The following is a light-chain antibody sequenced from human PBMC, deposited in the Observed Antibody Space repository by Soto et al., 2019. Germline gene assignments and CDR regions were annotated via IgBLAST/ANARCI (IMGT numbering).Light chain of an antibody. CDR3: QQSYSTLT. CDR2: AAS. J-gene: IGKJ3*01. CDR1: QTISDY. Sequence: DIQMTQSPSSLSASVGDRVTITCRTSQTISDYLNWYQHKPGKAPKLLISAASSLQSGVPSRFSGSGSGTDFTLNISNLQPEDFATYYCQQSYSTLTFGPGTKVDIK. V-gene: IGKV1-39*01.